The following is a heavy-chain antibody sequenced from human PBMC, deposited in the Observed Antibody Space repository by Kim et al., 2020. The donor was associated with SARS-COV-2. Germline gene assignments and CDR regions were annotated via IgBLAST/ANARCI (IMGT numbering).Heavy chain of an antibody. J-gene: IGHJ3*02. CDR2: ISSSSGYI. CDR3: VREVDGDAFDI. CDR1: GFTFSTYN. Sequence: GGSLRLSCAASGFTFSTYNMNWVRQAPGKGLEWVSSISSSSGYIYYADSVKGRFTISRDNAKNSLYLQMNSLRAEDTAVYYCVREVDGDAFDIWGQGTMGTVSS. D-gene: IGHD6-19*01. V-gene: IGHV3-21*01.